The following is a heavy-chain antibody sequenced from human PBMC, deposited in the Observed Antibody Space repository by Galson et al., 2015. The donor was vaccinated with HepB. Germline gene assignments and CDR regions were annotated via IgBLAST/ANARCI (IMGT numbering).Heavy chain of an antibody. D-gene: IGHD7-27*01. Sequence: SLRLSCATSGFILSTYSMNWVRQAPGKGPEWVSSISSTSAHIFYADSVKGRFTVSRDNAKNSLSLHMDSLRAEDTAVYYCARDTTTTWGYQHFDLWGRGTLVAVSS. CDR3: ARDTTTTWGYQHFDL. V-gene: IGHV3-21*01. CDR2: ISSTSAHI. J-gene: IGHJ2*01. CDR1: GFILSTYS.